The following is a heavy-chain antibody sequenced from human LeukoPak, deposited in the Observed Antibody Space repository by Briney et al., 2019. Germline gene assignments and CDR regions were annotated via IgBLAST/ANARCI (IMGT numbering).Heavy chain of an antibody. V-gene: IGHV4-59*01. CDR2: IYYSGST. CDR1: GGSISSYY. J-gene: IGHJ3*02. Sequence: SETLSLTCTVSGGSISSYYWSWIRQPPGKGLEWIGYIYYSGSTNYNPSLKSRVTISVDTSKNQFSLKLNSVTAADTAVYYCARYKRHSDAFDIWGQGTMVTVSS. CDR3: ARYKRHSDAFDI. D-gene: IGHD1-14*01.